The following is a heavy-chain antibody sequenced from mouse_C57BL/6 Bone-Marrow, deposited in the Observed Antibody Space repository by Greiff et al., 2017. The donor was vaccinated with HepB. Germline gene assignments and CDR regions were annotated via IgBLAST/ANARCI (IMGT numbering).Heavy chain of an antibody. CDR3: GLYYGNY. J-gene: IGHJ2*01. D-gene: IGHD2-1*01. V-gene: IGHV1-26*01. CDR1: GYTFTDYY. CDR2: INPNNGGT. Sequence: VQLQQSGPELVKPGASVKISCKASGYTFTDYYMNWVKQSHGKSLEWIGDINPNNGGTSYNQKFKGKATLTVDKSSSTAYMELRSLTSEDSAVYYCGLYYGNYWGQGTTLTVSS.